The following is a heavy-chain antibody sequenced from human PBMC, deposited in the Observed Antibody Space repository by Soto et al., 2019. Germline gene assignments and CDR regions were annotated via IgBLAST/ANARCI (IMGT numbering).Heavy chain of an antibody. CDR3: ARDGPSHGYSGYDLKVDYYYYGMDV. CDR2: ISAYNGNT. D-gene: IGHD5-12*01. CDR1: GYTFTSYG. Sequence: QVQLVQSGAEVKKPGASVKVSCKASGYTFTSYGISWLRQAPGQGLEWMGWISAYNGNTNYAQKLQGRVTMTTDTSTSTAYMELRSLRSDDTAVYYCARDGPSHGYSGYDLKVDYYYYGMDVWGQGTTVTVSS. V-gene: IGHV1-18*01. J-gene: IGHJ6*02.